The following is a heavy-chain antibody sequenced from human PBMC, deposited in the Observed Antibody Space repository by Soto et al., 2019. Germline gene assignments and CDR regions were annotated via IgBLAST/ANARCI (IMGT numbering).Heavy chain of an antibody. CDR2: IYSGGNT. CDR3: ARHAWLEN. Sequence: VQLVETGGGLIYPGRSLRLSCAASGFSVSGDTMNWVRKAPGKGLEWISDIYSGGNTHDAGSVKGRFTISRDTSKNTLYLQMNSLRVEDTAVYYCARHAWLENWGQGTLVTVSS. CDR1: GFSVSGDT. D-gene: IGHD3-9*01. V-gene: IGHV3-53*02. J-gene: IGHJ4*02.